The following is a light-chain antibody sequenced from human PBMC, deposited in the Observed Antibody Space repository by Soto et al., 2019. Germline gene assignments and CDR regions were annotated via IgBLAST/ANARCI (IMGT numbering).Light chain of an antibody. CDR3: QQYGSSPRIR. J-gene: IGKJ5*01. CDR1: QTFSITY. CDR2: GAS. Sequence: TKYQCTLSLSPGESSTLSCISIQTFSITYLTWYQQKPGQAPRLLIFGASKRATGIPDRFSGSGSGRDFTLTISGLEPEDFAVYYCQQYGSSPRIRFGQRTRLEV. V-gene: IGKV3-20*01.